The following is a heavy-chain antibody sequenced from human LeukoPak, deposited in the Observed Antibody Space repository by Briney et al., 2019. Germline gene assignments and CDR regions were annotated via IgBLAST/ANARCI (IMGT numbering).Heavy chain of an antibody. J-gene: IGHJ4*02. CDR1: GFTFSNAW. CDR2: IKSKNDGETT. CDR3: TTDLPTIPFDY. V-gene: IGHV3-15*01. Sequence: GGSLRLSCVPSGFTFSNAWMSCVRHAPGRGVVWGGSIKSKNDGETTDSAAPVKSRFTTSRDDPKNTLYLQMNSLKTEDTAVYYCTTDLPTIPFDYWGLGTLVTVSS. D-gene: IGHD3-10*01.